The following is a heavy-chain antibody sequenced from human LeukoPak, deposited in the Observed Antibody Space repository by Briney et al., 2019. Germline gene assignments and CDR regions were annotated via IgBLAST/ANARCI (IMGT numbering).Heavy chain of an antibody. CDR1: GDSISSSSSY. D-gene: IGHD3-10*01. Sequence: SETLSLTCTVSGDSISSSSSYWGWIRPPPGKELEWIGSIYYSGSTNYNPSLKSRVTISVDTSKNQFSLRLSSVTAADTAVYYCAREGLNMVRGVIPKEAWGWFDPWGQGTLVTVSS. CDR3: AREGLNMVRGVIPKEAWGWFDP. CDR2: IYYSGST. J-gene: IGHJ5*02. V-gene: IGHV4-39*07.